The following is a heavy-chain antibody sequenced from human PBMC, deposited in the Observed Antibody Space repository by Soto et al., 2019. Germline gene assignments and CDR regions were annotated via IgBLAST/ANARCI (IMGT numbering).Heavy chain of an antibody. CDR3: ARSKGGDYYYGMYV. Sequence: QVQLVQSGAEVKKPGASVKVSCKASGYTFTGYYMHWVRQAPGQGLEWMGWINPNSGGTNYAQKFQGWVTITRDTSPSTAYMGLSRLRSGDTAVYYCARSKGGDYYYGMYVWGQGTKVTFSS. CDR2: INPNSGGT. J-gene: IGHJ6*02. D-gene: IGHD3-10*01. CDR1: GYTFTGYY. V-gene: IGHV1-2*04.